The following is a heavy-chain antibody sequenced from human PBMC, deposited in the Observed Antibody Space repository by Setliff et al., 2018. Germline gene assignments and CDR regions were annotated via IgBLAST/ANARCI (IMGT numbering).Heavy chain of an antibody. CDR2: IWDDGGNK. D-gene: IGHD2-15*01. J-gene: IGHJ4*02. CDR3: ARTCSGSGCYAGLES. CDR1: GFTFSTYR. Sequence: LSLTCAASGFTFSTYRMHWVRQAPGKGLEWVAVIWDDGGNKYHADSVKGRFTISRDNSKNTLYLQMNSLRPEDPAVYYCARTCSGSGCYAGLESWGQGTPVTVSS. V-gene: IGHV3-33*08.